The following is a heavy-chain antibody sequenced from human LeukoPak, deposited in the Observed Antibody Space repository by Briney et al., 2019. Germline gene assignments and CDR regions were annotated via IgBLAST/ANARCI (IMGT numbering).Heavy chain of an antibody. J-gene: IGHJ3*02. Sequence: ASVKVCCKASGYTLTSYDINWVRQATGQGLEWMGWMNPNSGNTSYAQKFQGRVTMNRNTSISTAYMELSSLGSEDTAVYYCARGGDLDAFDIWGQGTMVTVSS. V-gene: IGHV1-8*01. CDR3: ARGGDLDAFDI. CDR2: MNPNSGNT. CDR1: GYTLTSYD. D-gene: IGHD3-16*01.